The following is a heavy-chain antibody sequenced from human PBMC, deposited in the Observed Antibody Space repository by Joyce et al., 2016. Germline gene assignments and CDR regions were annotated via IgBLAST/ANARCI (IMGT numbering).Heavy chain of an antibody. CDR2: IITDVGAP. CDR1: GGPFGTYG. V-gene: IGHV1-69*01. Sequence: QVQLVQSGAVVRKPGSSVKLSCAPSGGPFGTYGIIWVRQAPGQGLEWGVGIITDVGAPHYAQKVQGRVTITADECSNTAYMELSSLRCEDTAVYYCATGPFSYIANHIPVHHFDYWGQGSLVTVSS. CDR3: ATGPFSYIANHIPVHHFDY. D-gene: IGHD2-15*01. J-gene: IGHJ4*02.